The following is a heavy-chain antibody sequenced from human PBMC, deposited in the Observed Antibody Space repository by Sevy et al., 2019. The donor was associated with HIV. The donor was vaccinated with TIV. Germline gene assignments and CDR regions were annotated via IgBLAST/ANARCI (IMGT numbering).Heavy chain of an antibody. CDR2: IYYSGST. V-gene: IGHV4-59*01. D-gene: IGHD6-13*01. Sequence: SETLSLTCTVSGVSISNYFWSWIRQPPGKGLEWIGYIYYSGSTNYNPSLKSRFTISVDTSKNKFSLKLSSVTAADTAVYYWARESIGAVGDFDYWGQGTLVTVSS. CDR1: GVSISNYF. J-gene: IGHJ4*02. CDR3: ARESIGAVGDFDY.